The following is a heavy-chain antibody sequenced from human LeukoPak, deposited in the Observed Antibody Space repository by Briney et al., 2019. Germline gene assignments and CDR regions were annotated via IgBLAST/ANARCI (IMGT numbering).Heavy chain of an antibody. CDR1: GFTFSSYW. Sequence: GGSLRLSCAASGFTFSSYWMTWVRQAPGKGLEWVAVISYDGSNKYYADSVKGRFTISRDNSKNTLYLQMNSLRAEDTAVYYCALFFAWGQGTLVTVSS. J-gene: IGHJ5*02. CDR2: ISYDGSNK. V-gene: IGHV3-30-3*01. CDR3: ALFFA. D-gene: IGHD3-3*01.